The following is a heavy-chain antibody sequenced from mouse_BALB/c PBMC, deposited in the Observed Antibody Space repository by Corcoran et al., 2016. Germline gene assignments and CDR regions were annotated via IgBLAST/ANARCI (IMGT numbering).Heavy chain of an antibody. CDR2: ILPRSGRT. D-gene: IGHD1-1*01. CDR1: GYTFRSYW. Sequence: HVQLQQSGAELMKPGASEKISCKATGYTFRSYWIEWVKQRPGHGLECIGEILPRSGRTNYTEKFKGKATFTADTSSNTAYMQLSSLTSEDSAVYYCARGDDGSSYGAMDYWGQGTSVTVSS. V-gene: IGHV1-9*01. J-gene: IGHJ4*01. CDR3: ARGDDGSSYGAMDY.